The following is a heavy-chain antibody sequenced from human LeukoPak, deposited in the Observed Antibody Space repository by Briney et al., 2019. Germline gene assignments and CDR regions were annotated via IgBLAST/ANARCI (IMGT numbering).Heavy chain of an antibody. D-gene: IGHD3-10*01. Sequence: SGGSLRLSRAASGFTFSSYWMSWVRQAPGKGLEWVANIKQDGSEKYYVDSVKGRFTISRDNAKNSLYLQMNSLRAEDTAVYYCARAYGSDVFDYLGPGNPGHRLL. J-gene: IGHJ4*02. CDR1: GFTFSSYW. CDR2: IKQDGSEK. V-gene: IGHV3-7*03. CDR3: ARAYGSDVFDY.